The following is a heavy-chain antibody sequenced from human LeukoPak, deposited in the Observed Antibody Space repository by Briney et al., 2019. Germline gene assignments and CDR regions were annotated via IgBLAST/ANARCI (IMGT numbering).Heavy chain of an antibody. CDR2: ISYDGSNK. V-gene: IGHV3-30-3*01. D-gene: IGHD6-19*01. CDR3: AKATYSSGWHGDFDY. J-gene: IGHJ4*02. CDR1: GFSFSSYA. Sequence: GGSLRLSCAASGFSFSSYAMHWVRQAPGKGLEWVAVISYDGSNKYYADSVKGRFTTSRDNSKNTLYLQMNSLRAEDTAVYYCAKATYSSGWHGDFDYWGQGTLVTVSS.